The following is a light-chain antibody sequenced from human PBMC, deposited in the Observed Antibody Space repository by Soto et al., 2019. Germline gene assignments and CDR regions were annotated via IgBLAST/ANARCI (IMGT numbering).Light chain of an antibody. CDR1: QDIDRY. CDR2: DAS. J-gene: IGKJ5*01. Sequence: DIQMTQSPSSLSGSVGDRVTITCQASQDIDRYLNWYQQKPGKAPKLLIYDASNLETGVPSRFSGGGSGTDFTFTISSLQPEDIATYFCQQYANLPLTFGQGTRLEIK. CDR3: QQYANLPLT. V-gene: IGKV1-33*01.